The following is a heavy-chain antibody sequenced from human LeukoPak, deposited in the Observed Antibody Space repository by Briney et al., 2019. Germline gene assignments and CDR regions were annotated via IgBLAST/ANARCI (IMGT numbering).Heavy chain of an antibody. CDR2: IAYDGSIE. D-gene: IGHD4-11*01. CDR3: AKEAGPSAVTTRYVDY. J-gene: IGHJ4*02. Sequence: GRSLRLSCAASGFTFSSYGMHWVRQAPGKGLEWVSVIAYDGSIEYYADSVKGRFTISRDNSKNTLYLEMNSLRAEDTAVCYCAKEAGPSAVTTRYVDYWGQGTLVTVSS. V-gene: IGHV3-30*18. CDR1: GFTFSSYG.